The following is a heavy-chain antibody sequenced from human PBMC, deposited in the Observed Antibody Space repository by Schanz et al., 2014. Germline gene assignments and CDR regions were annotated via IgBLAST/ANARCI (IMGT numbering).Heavy chain of an antibody. D-gene: IGHD5-12*01. CDR3: ASPSGDSDYGTYFDF. CDR2: ISSSGSYI. Sequence: EVQLVESGGGLVKPGGSLRLSCEASEFTFSSYKMNWVRQAPGKGLEWVSSISSSGSYIHYADSVEGRFAISRDNSRNALYLQMNSRRTEDAAVYYCASPSGDSDYGTYFDFWGQGTLVTVSS. V-gene: IGHV3-21*01. CDR1: EFTFSSYK. J-gene: IGHJ4*02.